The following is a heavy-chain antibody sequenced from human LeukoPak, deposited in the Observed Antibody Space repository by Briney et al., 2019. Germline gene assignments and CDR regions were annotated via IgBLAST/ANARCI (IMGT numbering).Heavy chain of an antibody. CDR2: ISGSGGSR. CDR1: GFTFSSHG. Sequence: TGGSLRLSCAASGFTFSSHGMSWVRQAPGKGLAWVSIISGSGGSRYYTDSVKGRFIISRDNSKNTVYLQMNSLRVEDTAVYYCAKGSHEEPSAGNWFDPWGQGTPVTVSS. CDR3: AKGSHEEPSAGNWFDP. J-gene: IGHJ5*02. V-gene: IGHV3-23*01.